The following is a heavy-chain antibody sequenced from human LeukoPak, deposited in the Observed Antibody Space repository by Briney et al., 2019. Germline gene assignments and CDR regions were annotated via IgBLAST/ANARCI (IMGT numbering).Heavy chain of an antibody. CDR1: GGTFSSYA. V-gene: IGHV1-69*01. CDR3: ARGAHQPYCSSTSCYERRNLYYYYGMDV. J-gene: IGHJ6*02. CDR2: IIPIFGTA. D-gene: IGHD2-2*01. Sequence: SVKVSCKASGGTFSSYAISWVRQAPGQGLEWMGGIIPIFGTANYAQKFQGRVTITADESTSTAYMELSSLRSEDTAVYYCARGAHQPYCSSTSCYERRNLYYYYGMDVWGQGTTVTVSS.